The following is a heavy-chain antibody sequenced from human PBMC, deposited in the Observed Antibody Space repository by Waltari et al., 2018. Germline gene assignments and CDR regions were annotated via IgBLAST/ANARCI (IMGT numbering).Heavy chain of an antibody. CDR3: ARRGSSGWFMDY. J-gene: IGHJ4*02. CDR2: GHYTGSD. CDR1: GGSIRTSSYY. D-gene: IGHD6-19*01. V-gene: IGHV4-39*01. Sequence: QLQLEESGPGLVKPSETLSLTCTVSGGSIRTSSYYWGWVRQPPGKRLEWIGNGHYTGSDHYNPSLRSGVTISVYTSRNQFFLELSSVTATDTAVYYCARRGSSGWFMDYWGQGTLVIVSS.